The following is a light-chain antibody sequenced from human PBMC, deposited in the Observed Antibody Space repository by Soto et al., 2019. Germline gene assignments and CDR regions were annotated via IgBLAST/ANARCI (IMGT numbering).Light chain of an antibody. J-gene: IGKJ5*01. CDR3: QQYGSSPPIT. CDR1: QSVSSSY. V-gene: IGKV3-20*01. Sequence: IVLTQSPGTLSLSPGERATLSWRASQSVSSSYLAWYQKKPGQAPRLLLYGASSRATGIPDRFSGSGSWTDLALTISRLDTEDFAVYYCQQYGSSPPITFGQGTRLDI. CDR2: GAS.